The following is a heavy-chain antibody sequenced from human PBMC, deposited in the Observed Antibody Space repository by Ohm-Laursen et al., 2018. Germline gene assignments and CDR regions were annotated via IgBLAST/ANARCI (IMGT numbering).Heavy chain of an antibody. Sequence: SQTLSLTCSVSGNPISSNDDHWDWIRQPPGKGLEWIGTITYWGIITYWGTTHYNPSLTSRVTISLDTSKSQFSLRLASVAAADTAVYYCARRHPDGTGYHYFDYWGQGIRVTVSS. J-gene: IGHJ4*02. D-gene: IGHD3-9*01. V-gene: IGHV4-39*01. CDR1: GNPISSNDDH. CDR2: ITYWGIITYWGTT. CDR3: ARRHPDGTGYHYFDY.